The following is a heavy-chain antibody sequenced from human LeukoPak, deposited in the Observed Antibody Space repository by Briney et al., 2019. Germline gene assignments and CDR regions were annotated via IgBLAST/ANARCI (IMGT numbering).Heavy chain of an antibody. V-gene: IGHV1-2*06. J-gene: IGHJ4*02. CDR2: INPSSGGT. CDR3: ARGYDTSGYSHKLFDY. CDR1: GYTFTSYD. Sequence: ASVKVSCKASGYTFTSYDINWVRQATGQGLEWMGRINPSSGGTNYAQKFQGRVTMTRDTSISTAYMELSRLTSDDTAVYYCARGYDTSGYSHKLFDYWGQGTLVTVSS. D-gene: IGHD3-22*01.